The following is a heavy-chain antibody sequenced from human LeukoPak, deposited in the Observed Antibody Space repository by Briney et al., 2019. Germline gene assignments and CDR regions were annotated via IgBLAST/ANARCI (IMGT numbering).Heavy chain of an antibody. D-gene: IGHD2-2*01. CDR2: IYHSGST. CDR3: ARDIRAYCSSTSCYYYYYMDV. V-gene: IGHV4-38-2*02. CDR1: GYSISSGYY. Sequence: PSETLSLTCTVSGYSISSGYYWGWIRQPPGKGLERIGSIYHSGSTYYSPALKRRVTIPVDTSKNQFSLMLGSVTAADTAVDYCARDIRAYCSSTSCYYYYYMDVWGKGTTVTVSS. J-gene: IGHJ6*03.